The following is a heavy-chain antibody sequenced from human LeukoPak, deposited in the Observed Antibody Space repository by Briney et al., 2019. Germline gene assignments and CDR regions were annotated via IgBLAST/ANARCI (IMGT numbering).Heavy chain of an antibody. J-gene: IGHJ4*02. V-gene: IGHV3-30*02. D-gene: IGHD1-26*01. CDR3: AKASDQWELLSDY. CDR2: IRYDGSNK. CDR1: GFSFSNYG. Sequence: PGGSLRLSCAASGFSFSNYGMHWVRQAPGKGLEWVAFIRYDGSNKYYADSVKGRFTISRDNSKNTLYLQMNSLRAEDTAVYYCAKASDQWELLSDYWGQGTPVTVSS.